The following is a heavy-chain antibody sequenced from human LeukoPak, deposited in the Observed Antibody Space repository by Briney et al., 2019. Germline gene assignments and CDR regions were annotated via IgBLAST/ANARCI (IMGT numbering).Heavy chain of an antibody. V-gene: IGHV3-64D*09. D-gene: IGHD3-22*01. Sequence: AGSLRLSCSASGFTFSSYAMHWVRQAPGQGLEYVSAISSHGGSTYYADSVKGRFTISRDNSKNTLYLQMSSLRAEDTAVYYCVKDEAPYYYDSSGYYFGDWGQGTLVTVSS. CDR2: ISSHGGST. CDR1: GFTFSSYA. J-gene: IGHJ4*02. CDR3: VKDEAPYYYDSSGYYFGD.